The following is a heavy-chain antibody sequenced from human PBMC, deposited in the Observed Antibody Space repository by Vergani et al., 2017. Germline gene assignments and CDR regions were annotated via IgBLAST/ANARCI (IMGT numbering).Heavy chain of an antibody. Sequence: QVQLVQSGAEVKKPGSSVKVSCKASGGTFSSYTISWVRQAPGQGLEWMGRIIPILGISNYAQKFQGRVTITADKSTSTAYMELSSLRSEDTAVYYCAGGGSYGGNPWGQGTLVTVSS. D-gene: IGHD4-23*01. J-gene: IGHJ5*02. CDR3: AGGGSYGGNP. V-gene: IGHV1-69*02. CDR1: GGTFSSYT. CDR2: IIPILGIS.